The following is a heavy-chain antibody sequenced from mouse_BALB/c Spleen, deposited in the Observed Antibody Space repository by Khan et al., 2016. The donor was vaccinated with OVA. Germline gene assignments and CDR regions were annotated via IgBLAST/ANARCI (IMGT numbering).Heavy chain of an antibody. J-gene: IGHJ1*01. CDR3: ARRSV. Sequence: EVQLQESGPGLVKPSQSLSLTCTVTGYSITSDYAWNWIRQFPGNKLEWMGYITYSGSTSYNPSLKSRISITRDTSKNQFFLQLNSVTTEDTSTYFCARRSVWGAGTTVTVSS. CDR1: GYSITSDYA. CDR2: ITYSGST. V-gene: IGHV3-2*02.